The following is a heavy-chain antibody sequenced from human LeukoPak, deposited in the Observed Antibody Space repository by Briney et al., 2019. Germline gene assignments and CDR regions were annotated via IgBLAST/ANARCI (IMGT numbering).Heavy chain of an antibody. CDR1: GYTFTSYA. CDR2: INTNTGNP. V-gene: IGHV7-4-1*02. Sequence: GGSLRLSCAASGYTFTSYAMNWVRQAPGQGLEWMGWINTNTGNPTYAQGFTGRFVFSLDTSVSTAYLQISSLKAEDTAVYYCARSWFSFDYWGQGTLVTVSS. J-gene: IGHJ4*02. CDR3: ARSWFSFDY. D-gene: IGHD3-10*01.